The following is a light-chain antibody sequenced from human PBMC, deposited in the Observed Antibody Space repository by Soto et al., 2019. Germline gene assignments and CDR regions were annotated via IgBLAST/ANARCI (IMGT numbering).Light chain of an antibody. V-gene: IGKV3-20*01. Sequence: EIGLTQSPGTLSLSPGERATLSCRATQSVSSSYLAWYQQKPGQAPRLLIYGASSRATGIPDRFTASGSGTDFTLTISRLEPEDFAVEYCQQYGSSLWTFGHGTKVEIK. J-gene: IGKJ1*01. CDR2: GAS. CDR3: QQYGSSLWT. CDR1: QSVSSSY.